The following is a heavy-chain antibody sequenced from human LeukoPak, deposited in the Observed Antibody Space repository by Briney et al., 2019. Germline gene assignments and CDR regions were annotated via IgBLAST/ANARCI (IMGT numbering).Heavy chain of an antibody. D-gene: IGHD6-13*01. V-gene: IGHV4-59*12. CDR2: IFYNGST. CDR3: VSLYSSSSWYLTV. CDR1: GDSISFYY. J-gene: IGHJ6*04. Sequence: SETLSLTCTVSGDSISFYYWSWIRQPPGQGLEWIGYIFYNGSTNYNPSLKSRVTISVDTSKNQFSLKLSSVTAADTAVYYCVSLYSSSSWYLTVWGKGTTVTVSS.